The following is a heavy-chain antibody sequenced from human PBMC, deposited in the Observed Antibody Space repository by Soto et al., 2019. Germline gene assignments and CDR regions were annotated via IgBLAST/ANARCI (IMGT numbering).Heavy chain of an antibody. Sequence: SETLSLTCTVSGGSISSGGYYWSWIRQHPGKGLEWIGYIYYSGSTYYNPSLKSRVTISVDTSKNQFSLKLSSVTAADTAVYYCARAPGVVPAAIIGEYYYMDVWGKGTTVTVSS. CDR1: GGSISSGGYY. D-gene: IGHD2-2*01. J-gene: IGHJ6*03. CDR3: ARAPGVVPAAIIGEYYYMDV. V-gene: IGHV4-31*03. CDR2: IYYSGST.